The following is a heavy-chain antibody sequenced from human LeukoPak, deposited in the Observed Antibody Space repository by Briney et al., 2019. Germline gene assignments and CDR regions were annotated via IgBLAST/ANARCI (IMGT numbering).Heavy chain of an antibody. Sequence: GGSLRLSCPASGFTLSHYYMIWIRQAPGKGLEWVSYISSRGDTIYYADSVKGRFTISRDNAKNSLYLQMNSLRAEDTAVYYCAKDTNCGGDCYSGYFQHWGQGTLVTVSS. CDR1: GFTLSHYY. CDR3: AKDTNCGGDCYSGYFQH. V-gene: IGHV3-11*01. D-gene: IGHD2-21*02. CDR2: ISSRGDTI. J-gene: IGHJ1*01.